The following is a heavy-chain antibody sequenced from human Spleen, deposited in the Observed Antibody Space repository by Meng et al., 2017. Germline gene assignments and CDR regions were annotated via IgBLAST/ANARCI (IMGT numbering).Heavy chain of an antibody. CDR3: ARGLSGSYYGTFDY. V-gene: IGHV4-34*01. CDR1: GGSVSGYY. D-gene: IGHD1-26*01. CDR2: INHSGST. J-gene: IGHJ4*02. Sequence: VPLQQWGAGLWKLSATLSLTCAFYGGSVSGYYWSWIRQPPGKGLEWIGEINHSGSTNYNPSLKSRVTISVDTSKNQFSLKLSSVTAADTAVYYCARGLSGSYYGTFDYWGQGTLVTVSS.